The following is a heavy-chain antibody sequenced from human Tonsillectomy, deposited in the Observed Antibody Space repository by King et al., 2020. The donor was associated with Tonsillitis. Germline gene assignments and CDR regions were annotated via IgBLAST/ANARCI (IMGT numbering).Heavy chain of an antibody. V-gene: IGHV5-51*01. CDR3: ARPLDSTTYLDY. J-gene: IGHJ4*02. Sequence: QLVQSGAEVRKPGESLKISCKGSGYSFTNYWIGWVRHMPGKGLEWLGIIYPWDSVTQDSPSFQGQVTISADKSISTAYLQWSSLKASDTAMYYCARPLDSTTYLDYWGQGTLVTVSS. CDR2: IYPWDSVT. CDR1: GYSFTNYW. D-gene: IGHD2/OR15-2a*01.